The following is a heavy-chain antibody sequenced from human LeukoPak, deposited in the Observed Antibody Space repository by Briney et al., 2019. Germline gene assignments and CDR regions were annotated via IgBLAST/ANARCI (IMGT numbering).Heavy chain of an antibody. V-gene: IGHV3-53*04. Sequence: GGSLRLSCAASGFTVSSNYMSWVRQAPGKGLEWVSVIYSGGSTYYAASVKGRFTISRHNSKNTLYLQMNSLRAEDTAVYYCARAPEWLIFDYWGQGTLVTVSS. J-gene: IGHJ4*02. D-gene: IGHD6-19*01. CDR2: IYSGGST. CDR3: ARAPEWLIFDY. CDR1: GFTVSSNY.